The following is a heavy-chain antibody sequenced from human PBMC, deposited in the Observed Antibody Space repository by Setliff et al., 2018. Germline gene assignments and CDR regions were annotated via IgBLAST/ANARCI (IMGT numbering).Heavy chain of an antibody. V-gene: IGHV3-7*01. CDR1: GLSYTNDW. D-gene: IGHD6-6*01. CDR2: INPHGSEK. J-gene: IGHJ4*02. Sequence: GGSLRLSCTASGLSYTNDWMSWVRQAPGKGLEWLASINPHGSEKYYADSVKGRFTISRDNAKNSLSLQMNNLRIEDTAVYYCARALPSIHIDYWGQGTLVTVSS. CDR3: ARALPSIHIDY.